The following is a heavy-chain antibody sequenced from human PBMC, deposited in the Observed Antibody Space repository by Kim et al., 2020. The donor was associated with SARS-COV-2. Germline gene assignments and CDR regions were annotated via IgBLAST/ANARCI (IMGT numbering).Heavy chain of an antibody. CDR2: INTNTGNP. CDR1: GYTFTSYA. Sequence: ASVKVSCKASGYTFTSYAMNWVRQAPGQGLEWMGWINTNTGNPTYAQGFTGRFVFSLDTSVSTAYLQISSLKAEDTAVYYCARDRVAGTTTEGWFDPWGQGTLVTVSS. V-gene: IGHV7-4-1*02. D-gene: IGHD1-1*01. J-gene: IGHJ5*02. CDR3: ARDRVAGTTTEGWFDP.